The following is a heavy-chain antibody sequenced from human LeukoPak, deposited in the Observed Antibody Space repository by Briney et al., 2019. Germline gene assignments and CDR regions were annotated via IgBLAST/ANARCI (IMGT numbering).Heavy chain of an antibody. V-gene: IGHV3-23*01. J-gene: IGHJ4*02. CDR3: ARAHDILTGYHFDY. D-gene: IGHD3-9*01. CDR1: GFTFSSYA. Sequence: GGSLRLSCAASGFTFSSYAMSWVRQAPGKGLEWVSAISGSGGSTYYADSVKGRFTISRDNSKNTLYLQMNSLRAEDTAVYYCARAHDILTGYHFDYWGQGTLVTVSS. CDR2: ISGSGGST.